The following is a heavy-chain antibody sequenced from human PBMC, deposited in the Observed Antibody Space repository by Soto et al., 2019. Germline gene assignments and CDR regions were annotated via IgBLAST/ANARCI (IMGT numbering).Heavy chain of an antibody. CDR1: GFAITRGYY. J-gene: IGHJ4*02. D-gene: IGHD3-10*01. V-gene: IGHV4-38-2*02. Sequence: RSLTCTVSGFAITRGYYWAWIRRPPGKGLEWIASIYHSGIAHYNPSLQSRVTISVDTSKNQFSLTLSSVTAADTALYYCARLPGDFWGQGSLVTVSS. CDR3: ARLPGDF. CDR2: IYHSGIA.